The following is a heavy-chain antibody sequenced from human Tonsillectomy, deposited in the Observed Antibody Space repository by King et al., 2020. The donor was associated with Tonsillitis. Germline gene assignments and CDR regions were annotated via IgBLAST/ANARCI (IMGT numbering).Heavy chain of an antibody. Sequence: VQLVESGAEVKKPGASVKISCKASGYTFTSYGISWVRQAPGQGLEGMGWISAYTGNTNYAQKLQGRVNMTTDTSTNTAYMELRSLRSDETAVYYCARDYCSSTSCYYYYMDVWGKGTTVTVSS. CDR3: ARDYCSSTSCYYYYMDV. D-gene: IGHD2-2*01. V-gene: IGHV1-18*01. CDR1: GYTFTSYG. CDR2: ISAYTGNT. J-gene: IGHJ6*03.